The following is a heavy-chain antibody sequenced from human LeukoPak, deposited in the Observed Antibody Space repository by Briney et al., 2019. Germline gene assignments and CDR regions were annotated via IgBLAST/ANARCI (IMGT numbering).Heavy chain of an antibody. CDR2: IYGGGTI. J-gene: IGHJ4*02. V-gene: IGHV3-66*01. CDR3: ARGRYSNSWYDYFDY. Sequence: GGSLRLSCAASGFTVSSNHNHMGWVRQAPGKGLEWVSVIYGGGTIFYADSVKGRFTISRDNAKNSLYLQINSLRDEDMAVYYCARGRYSNSWYDYFDYWGQGTLVTVSS. CDR1: GFTVSSNH. D-gene: IGHD6-13*01.